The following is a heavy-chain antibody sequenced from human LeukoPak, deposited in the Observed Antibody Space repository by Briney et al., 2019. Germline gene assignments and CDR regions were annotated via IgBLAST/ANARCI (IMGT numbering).Heavy chain of an antibody. Sequence: ASVKVSCKASGYTFTGYYMHWVRQAPGQGLEWMGWISPNSGGTNYAQKFQGRVTMTRDTSISTAYMELSRLRSDDTAVYYCARETDLSPDPYYYGSGSYYTTRYYYYGMDVWGQGTTVTVSS. CDR2: ISPNSGGT. V-gene: IGHV1-2*02. CDR1: GYTFTGYY. D-gene: IGHD3-10*01. J-gene: IGHJ6*02. CDR3: ARETDLSPDPYYYGSGSYYTTRYYYYGMDV.